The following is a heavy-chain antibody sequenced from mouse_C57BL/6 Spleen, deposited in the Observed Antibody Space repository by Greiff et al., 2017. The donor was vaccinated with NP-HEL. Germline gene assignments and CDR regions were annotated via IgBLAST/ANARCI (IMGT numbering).Heavy chain of an antibody. D-gene: IGHD1-1*01. V-gene: IGHV5-4*03. J-gene: IGHJ2*01. CDR2: ISDGGSYT. CDR3: ARVLYYYGRPYYFDY. Sequence: DVKLVESGGGLVKPGGSLKLSCAASGFTFSSYAMSWVRQTPEKRLEWVATISDGGSYTYYPDNVKGRFTISRDNAKNNLYLQMSHLKSEDTAMYYCARVLYYYGRPYYFDYWGQGTTLTVSS. CDR1: GFTFSSYA.